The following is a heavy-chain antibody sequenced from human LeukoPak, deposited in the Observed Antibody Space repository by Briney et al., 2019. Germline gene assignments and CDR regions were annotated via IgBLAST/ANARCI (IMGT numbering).Heavy chain of an antibody. CDR3: ARHIVVVAAGLNWFDP. Sequence: GESLKISCKGSGYSFTSYWISWVRQMPGKGLEWMGRIDPSDSYTNYSPSFQGHFTISADKPISTAYLQWSSLKASDTAMYYCARHIVVVAAGLNWFDPWGQGTLVTVSS. CDR2: IDPSDSYT. J-gene: IGHJ5*02. D-gene: IGHD2-15*01. CDR1: GYSFTSYW. V-gene: IGHV5-10-1*01.